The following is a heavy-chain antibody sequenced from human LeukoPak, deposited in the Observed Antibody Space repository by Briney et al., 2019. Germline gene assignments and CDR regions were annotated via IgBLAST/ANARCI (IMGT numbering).Heavy chain of an antibody. D-gene: IGHD3-9*01. CDR1: GGTFSNYA. V-gene: IGHV1-18*01. CDR3: AKDWHILTGRNCFDP. CDR2: VTSYNGDT. J-gene: IGHJ5*02. Sequence: ASVKVSCKASGGTFSNYATSWVRQAPGQGLEWMGWVTSYNGDTNYAQKFQGRVTMSTDTSTSTAYMELRSLRFDDTAIYYCAKDWHILTGRNCFDPWGQGTLVTVSS.